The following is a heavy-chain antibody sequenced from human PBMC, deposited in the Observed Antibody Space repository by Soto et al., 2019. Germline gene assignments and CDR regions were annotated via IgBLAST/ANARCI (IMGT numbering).Heavy chain of an antibody. V-gene: IGHV5-51*01. D-gene: IGHD6-13*01. CDR1: GYSFTTYW. CDR2: IYPGDSDT. CDR3: ARKDIAGNSVDF. J-gene: IGHJ4*02. Sequence: GESLKISCKASGYSFTTYWIGWVRQMSGKGLAGRGIIYPGDSDTRYSPSFQGQLPISAATSISTAPLQWSSPTPSDSATVYCARKDIAGNSVDFWGQGTLVTVS.